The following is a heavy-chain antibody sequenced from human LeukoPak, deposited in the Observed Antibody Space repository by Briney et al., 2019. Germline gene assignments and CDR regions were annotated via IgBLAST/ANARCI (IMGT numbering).Heavy chain of an antibody. J-gene: IGHJ4*02. CDR3: AKEYCSNSVCHSLDY. CDR1: GFTFSSYA. CDR2: TSYDGSIK. D-gene: IGHD2-8*01. Sequence: GGSLRLSCAASGFTFSSYAMHWVRQAPGKGLEWVAVTSYDGSIKKYADSVKGRFTISRDNSKNTLFLQMNSLRAEDTAVYYCAKEYCSNSVCHSLDYWGQGTLVTVSS. V-gene: IGHV3-30-3*01.